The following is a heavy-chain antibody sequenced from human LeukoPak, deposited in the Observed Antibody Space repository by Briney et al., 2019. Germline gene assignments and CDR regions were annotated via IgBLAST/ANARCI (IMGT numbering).Heavy chain of an antibody. CDR3: VTSFDYSDFY. D-gene: IGHD4-11*01. V-gene: IGHV1-2*06. CDR1: GYTFTNFY. J-gene: IGHJ4*02. Sequence: ASVKVFCKASGYTFTNFYIHWVRQAPGQGLEWMGRINPDTGGTNFAQKFQDRVTVTRDTSISTAFLELSSLTSGDAAVYYCVTSFDYSDFYWGQGTLVIVS. CDR2: INPDTGGT.